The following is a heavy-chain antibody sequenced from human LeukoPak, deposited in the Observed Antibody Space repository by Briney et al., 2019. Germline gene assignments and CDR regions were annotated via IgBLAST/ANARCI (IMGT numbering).Heavy chain of an antibody. D-gene: IGHD1-26*01. CDR3: TRDSGTYNWFDP. V-gene: IGHV3-73*01. J-gene: IGHJ5*02. CDR1: GFTFSGSA. Sequence: GGSLKLSCAASGFTFSGSAIHWVRQSSGKGLEWVGQIDKKDKGYATATAYAASVKGRLTISRDDSINTAYLQMKSLKTEDTALYYCTRDSGTYNWFDPWGQGTLVTVSS. CDR2: IDKKDKGYATAT.